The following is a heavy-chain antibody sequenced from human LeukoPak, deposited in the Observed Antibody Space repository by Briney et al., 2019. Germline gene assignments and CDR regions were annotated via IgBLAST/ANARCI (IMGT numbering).Heavy chain of an antibody. J-gene: IGHJ3*02. CDR3: ARNSYSGSYSAGHI. CDR1: GYTFTSYD. Sequence: GASVKVSCKASGYTFTSYDINWARQATGQGLEWMGWMNPNSGNTGYAQKFQGRVTMTRNTSISTAYMELSSLRSEDTAVYYCARNSYSGSYSAGHIWGQGTMVTVSS. D-gene: IGHD1-26*01. CDR2: MNPNSGNT. V-gene: IGHV1-8*01.